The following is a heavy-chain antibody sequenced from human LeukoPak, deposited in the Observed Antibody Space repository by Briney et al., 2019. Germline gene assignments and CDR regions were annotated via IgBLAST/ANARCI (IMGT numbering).Heavy chain of an antibody. CDR1: GFTFSSYA. CDR3: AREMATRY. J-gene: IGHJ4*02. Sequence: PGGSLRLSCAASGFTFSSYAMNWVRQAPGKGLEWVANINQDGSERYYVDPVKGRFTISRDNPKNSLYLQRNSLRAEDTAVYYCAREMATRYWGQGTLVTVSS. CDR2: INQDGSER. V-gene: IGHV3-7*03. D-gene: IGHD5-24*01.